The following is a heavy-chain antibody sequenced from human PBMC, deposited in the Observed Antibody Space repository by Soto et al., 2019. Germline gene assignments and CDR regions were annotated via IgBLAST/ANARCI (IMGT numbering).Heavy chain of an antibody. D-gene: IGHD6-13*01. V-gene: IGHV4-59*04. CDR3: ARPVGVEQQLVHDAFDL. Sequence: SETLSLTCTVSGGSISSYYWSWIRQPPGQGLEWVGCVYHSGSTYYNPSLRSRVTISVDTSKNQFSLRLSSMTAADTAVYYCARPVGVEQQLVHDAFDLWGQGTMVTVSS. CDR1: GGSISSYY. J-gene: IGHJ3*01. CDR2: VYHSGST.